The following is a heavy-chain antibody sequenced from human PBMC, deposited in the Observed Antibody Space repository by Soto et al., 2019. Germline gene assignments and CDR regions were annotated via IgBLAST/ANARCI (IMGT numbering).Heavy chain of an antibody. CDR3: ARASYDSSTYYLDY. J-gene: IGHJ4*02. D-gene: IGHD3-22*01. CDR1: GASISSGDYY. CDR2: IYYSGST. Sequence: QVQLQESGPGLVKPSQTLSLTCTVSGASISSGDYYWTWIRQPPGKGLEWIGSIYYSGSTYYNPSLKSRVTISVDTSNNQCSLKLSSVTAADTAMYYCARASYDSSTYYLDYWGQGTLVTVSS. V-gene: IGHV4-30-4*01.